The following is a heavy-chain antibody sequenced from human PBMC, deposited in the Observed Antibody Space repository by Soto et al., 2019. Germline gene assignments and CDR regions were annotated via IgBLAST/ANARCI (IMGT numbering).Heavy chain of an antibody. V-gene: IGHV3-23*01. D-gene: IGHD4-17*01. CDR1: GFTFSAYA. CDR2: ISGSDGST. Sequence: EVQLLESGGGLVQPGGSLRLSCAASGFTFSAYAMSWVRQAPGKGLELVSGISGSDGSTHYADSVKGRFTISRSNSRNTMYLQMNNLRVEDTAVYYCAHLVGERVTTLFDNRGQGTLVTVSS. CDR3: AHLVGERVTTLFDN. J-gene: IGHJ4*02.